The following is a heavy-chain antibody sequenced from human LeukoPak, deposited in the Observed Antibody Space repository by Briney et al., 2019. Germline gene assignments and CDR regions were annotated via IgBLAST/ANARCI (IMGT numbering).Heavy chain of an antibody. J-gene: IGHJ3*02. D-gene: IGHD5-24*01. CDR1: GGSISSSSYY. CDR3: AASQWLQLPRGAFDI. V-gene: IGHV3-66*01. CDR2: IYSGGST. Sequence: ETLSLTCTVSGGSISSSSYYWGWIRQPPGKGLEWVSVIYSGGSTYYADSVKGRFTLSRDNSKNTLYLQMNSLRAEDTAVYYCAASQWLQLPRGAFDIWGQGTMVTVSS.